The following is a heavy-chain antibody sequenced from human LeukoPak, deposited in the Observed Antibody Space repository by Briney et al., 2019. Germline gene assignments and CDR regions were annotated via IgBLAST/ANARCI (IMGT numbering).Heavy chain of an antibody. J-gene: IGHJ4*02. CDR2: ISTSSGTI. CDR1: GFTFSSYS. D-gene: IGHD2-15*01. Sequence: GGSLRLSCAASGFTFSSYSMNWVRQAPGKGLEWVSYISTSSGTIYYADSVRGRFTISRDNAKNSLYVQMNSLGDEDTAVYYCARDRGYCSGGSCYTYYFDYWGQGTLVTVSS. CDR3: ARDRGYCSGGSCYTYYFDY. V-gene: IGHV3-48*02.